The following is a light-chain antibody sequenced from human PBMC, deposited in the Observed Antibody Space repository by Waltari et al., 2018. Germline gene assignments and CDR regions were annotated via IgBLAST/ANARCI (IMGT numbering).Light chain of an antibody. CDR3: MQARQTPYT. Sequence: IVMTQSPLSLPVTPGEAASISCRATQGLLDRNGYNYLDWSLQKPVQSPQLLIYLGSTQASGVPDRFSVDASGTQFTLRISRVEAEDVGVYYCMQARQTPYTFGQGTKLEIK. V-gene: IGKV2-28*01. CDR2: LGS. CDR1: QGLLDRNGYNY. J-gene: IGKJ2*01.